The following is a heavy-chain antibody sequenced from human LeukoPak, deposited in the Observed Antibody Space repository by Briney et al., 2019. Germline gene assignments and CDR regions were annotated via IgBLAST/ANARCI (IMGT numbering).Heavy chain of an antibody. V-gene: IGHV3-23*01. CDR2: IRGSGSST. J-gene: IGHJ4*02. Sequence: GGSLRLSCAASGFTFTSYAMSWVRQAPGKWLEWVSTIRGSGSSTYHADSVKGRFTISRDNSKNTLYLQMNSLRADDTAVYYCAKSAVVTRGLFDYWGQGTLVTVSS. CDR3: AKSAVVTRGLFDY. CDR1: GFTFTSYA. D-gene: IGHD4-23*01.